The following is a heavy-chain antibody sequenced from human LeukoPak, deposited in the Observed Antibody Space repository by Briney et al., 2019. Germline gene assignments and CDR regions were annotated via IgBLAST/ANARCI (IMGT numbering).Heavy chain of an antibody. CDR3: AKEIGSYGSGSYSEGDAFDI. J-gene: IGHJ3*02. CDR1: GFTFSDYY. D-gene: IGHD3-10*01. Sequence: PGGSLRLSCAASGFTFSDYYMSWIRQAPGKGLEWVSAISGSGGSTYYADSVKGRFTISRDNSKNTLYLQMNSLRAEDTAVYYCAKEIGSYGSGSYSEGDAFDIWGQGTMVTVSS. CDR2: ISGSGGST. V-gene: IGHV3-23*01.